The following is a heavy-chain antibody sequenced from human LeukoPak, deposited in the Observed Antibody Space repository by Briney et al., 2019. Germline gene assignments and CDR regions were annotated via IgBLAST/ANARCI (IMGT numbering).Heavy chain of an antibody. J-gene: IGHJ4*02. V-gene: IGHV3-7*03. Sequence: GGSLRLSCAASGFTSSNSWMSWVRQAPGKGLEWVANIKQDGGEKYYVDSVKGRFTISRDNAKNSLYLQMNGLRGEDTAVYSCARGGWNFDAWGQGTLVTVSS. CDR1: GFTSSNSW. D-gene: IGHD2-15*01. CDR3: ARGGWNFDA. CDR2: IKQDGGEK.